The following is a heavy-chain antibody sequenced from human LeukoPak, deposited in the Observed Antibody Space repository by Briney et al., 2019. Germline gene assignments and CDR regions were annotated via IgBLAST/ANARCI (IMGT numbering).Heavy chain of an antibody. V-gene: IGHV1-46*01. Sequence: GASVKVSCKASGYTFTSYYMHWVRQAPGQGLEWMGIINPSGGSTSYAQKFQGRDTMTRDTSTSTVYMELSSLRSEDTAVYYCAREPATMVRGVLLGRFDPWGQGTLVTVSS. CDR1: GYTFTSYY. CDR3: AREPATMVRGVLLGRFDP. D-gene: IGHD3-10*01. CDR2: INPSGGST. J-gene: IGHJ5*02.